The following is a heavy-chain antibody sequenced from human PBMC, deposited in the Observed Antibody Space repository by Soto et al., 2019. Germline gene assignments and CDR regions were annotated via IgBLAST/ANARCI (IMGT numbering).Heavy chain of an antibody. J-gene: IGHJ5*02. D-gene: IGHD3-22*01. V-gene: IGHV1-3*01. CDR2: INAGNGNT. CDR3: ARDEWRYYDSSGYYYNWFDP. Sequence: ASVKVSCKASGYTFTSYAMHWVRQAPGQRLEWMGWINAGNGNTKYSQKFQGRVTITRDTSASTAYMELSSLRSEDTAVYYCARDEWRYYDSSGYYYNWFDPWGQGTLVTVSS. CDR1: GYTFTSYA.